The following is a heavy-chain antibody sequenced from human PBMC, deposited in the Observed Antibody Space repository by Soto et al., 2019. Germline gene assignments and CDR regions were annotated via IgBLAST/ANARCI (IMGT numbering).Heavy chain of an antibody. V-gene: IGHV1-18*01. J-gene: IGHJ6*02. CDR1: GYTFTTYG. CDR2: INTHNGNT. Sequence: ASVKVSCKASGYTFTTYGISWVRQAPGQGLEWLGWINTHNGNTNYAQNLQGRVIMTAATSTSTAYMELRSLRSDDTAIYYCTREGSAPYYYYGMDAWGQGTTVTVSS. CDR3: TREGSAPYYYYGMDA. D-gene: IGHD3-10*01.